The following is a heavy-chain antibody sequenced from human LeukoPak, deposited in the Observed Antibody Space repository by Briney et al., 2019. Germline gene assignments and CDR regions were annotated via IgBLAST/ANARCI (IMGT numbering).Heavy chain of an antibody. CDR3: AREGAYYDFWSRMDV. V-gene: IGHV4-59*12. CDR2: IYYSGST. Sequence: SETLSLTCIVSGASMSSYYWSWIRQPPGKGLEWIGYIYYSGSTYYNPSLKSRVTISVDTSKNQFSLKLSSVTAADTAVYYCAREGAYYDFWSRMDVWGQGTTVTVSS. J-gene: IGHJ6*02. CDR1: GASMSSYY. D-gene: IGHD3-3*01.